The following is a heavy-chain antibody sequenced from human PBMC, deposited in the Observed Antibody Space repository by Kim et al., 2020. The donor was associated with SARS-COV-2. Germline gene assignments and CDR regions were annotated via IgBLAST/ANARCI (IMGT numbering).Heavy chain of an antibody. CDR3: ARDHPVGRYFDY. Sequence: YNPPLQSGVTMSVDTSKNQFSLKLSSVTAADTAVYYCARDHPVGRYFDYWGQGTLVTVSS. V-gene: IGHV4-4*07. D-gene: IGHD3-10*01. J-gene: IGHJ4*02.